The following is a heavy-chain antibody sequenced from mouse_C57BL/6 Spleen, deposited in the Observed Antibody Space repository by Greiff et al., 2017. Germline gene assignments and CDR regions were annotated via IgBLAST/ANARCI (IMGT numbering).Heavy chain of an antibody. J-gene: IGHJ3*01. CDR3: ARHEEGYYDYDGPFAY. Sequence: QVQLKESGAELVKPGASVKLSCKASGYTFTEYTIHWVKQRSGQGLEWIGWFYPGSGSIKYNEKFKDKATLTADKSSSTVYMGLSRLTSEDSAVYFCARHEEGYYDYDGPFAYWGQGTLVTVSA. V-gene: IGHV1-62-2*01. CDR2: FYPGSGSI. D-gene: IGHD2-4*01. CDR1: GYTFTEYT.